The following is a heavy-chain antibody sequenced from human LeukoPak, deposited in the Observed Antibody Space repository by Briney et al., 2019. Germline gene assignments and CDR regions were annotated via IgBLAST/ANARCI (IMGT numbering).Heavy chain of an antibody. D-gene: IGHD2-2*01. CDR3: ARDLEYCSTTSCFT. V-gene: IGHV4-30-2*01. Sequence: SETLSLTCNVSGDSINSGGFYWNCIRQPPGKGLEWIAYIHQSGITVSNPSLKSRLTLSLDASKNQFSLRLTSVTVADTAVYYCARDLEYCSTTSCFTWGQGTLVTVSS. J-gene: IGHJ5*02. CDR2: IHQSGIT. CDR1: GDSINSGGFY.